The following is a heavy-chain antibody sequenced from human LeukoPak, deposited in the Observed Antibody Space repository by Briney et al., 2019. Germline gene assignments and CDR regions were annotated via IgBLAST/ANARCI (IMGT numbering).Heavy chain of an antibody. D-gene: IGHD4-23*01. Sequence: GGSLRLSCAASGFSFSYYTMQWVRQAPGKGLEWVALISYDGGNTYYADSVKGRFTNSRDNSKNTLWLQMSSLRAEDTAVYYCARIFGNSYFDYWGQGTLVTVSS. J-gene: IGHJ4*02. CDR3: ARIFGNSYFDY. V-gene: IGHV3-30*04. CDR2: ISYDGGNT. CDR1: GFSFSYYT.